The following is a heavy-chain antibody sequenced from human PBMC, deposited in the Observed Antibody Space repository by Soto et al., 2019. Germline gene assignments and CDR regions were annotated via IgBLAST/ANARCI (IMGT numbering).Heavy chain of an antibody. Sequence: PGGSLRLSCAASGFTVSNNYMSWVRQAPGKGLEWVSIIYSGGSTYYADSVKDRFIISRDNSKNALYLQMNSLRVEDTAMYYCARSPTPTFAFDYWGPGTLVTVSS. CDR3: ARSPTPTFAFDY. D-gene: IGHD3-3*02. V-gene: IGHV3-66*01. CDR2: IYSGGST. J-gene: IGHJ4*02. CDR1: GFTVSNNY.